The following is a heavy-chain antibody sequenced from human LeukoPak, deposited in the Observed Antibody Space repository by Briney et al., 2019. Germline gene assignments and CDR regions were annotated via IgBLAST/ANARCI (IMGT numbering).Heavy chain of an antibody. V-gene: IGHV1-69*06. CDR3: ARNPYYYDSSGFIYYFDY. CDR2: IIPIFGTA. J-gene: IGHJ4*02. Sequence: SVKVSCKASGYTFTSYAISWVRQAPGQGLEWMGGIIPIFGTANYAQKFQGRVTITADKSTSTAYMELSSLRSEDTAVYYCARNPYYYDSSGFIYYFDYWGQGTLVTVSS. CDR1: GYTFTSYA. D-gene: IGHD3-22*01.